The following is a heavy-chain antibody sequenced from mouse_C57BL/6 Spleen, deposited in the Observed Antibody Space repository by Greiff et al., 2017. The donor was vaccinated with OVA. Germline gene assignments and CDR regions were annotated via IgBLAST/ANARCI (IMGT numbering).Heavy chain of an antibody. D-gene: IGHD2-12*01. J-gene: IGHJ2*01. V-gene: IGHV1-64*01. CDR2: IHPNSGST. Sequence: QVQLQQPGAELVKPGASVKLSCKASGYTFTSYWMHWVKQRPGQGLEWIGMIHPNSGSTNYNEKFKSKATLTVDKSSSTAYMQLSSLTSEDSAVYCCARLGSYLSSLDYWVQGTTLTVSS. CDR1: GYTFTSYW. CDR3: ARLGSYLSSLDY.